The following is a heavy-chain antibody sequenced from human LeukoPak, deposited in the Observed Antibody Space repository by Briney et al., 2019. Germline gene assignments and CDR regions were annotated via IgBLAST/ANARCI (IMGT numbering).Heavy chain of an antibody. D-gene: IGHD3-10*01. CDR2: IYYSGST. CDR1: GGPISSYY. Sequence: PSETLSLTCTVSGGPISSYYWSWIRQPPGKGLEWIGDIYYSGSTNYNPSLKSRVTISVDTSKNQFSLKLSSVTAADTAVYYCARSRRGPALIPYRSGSYWYYFDYWGQGTLVTVSS. J-gene: IGHJ4*02. CDR3: ARSRRGPALIPYRSGSYWYYFDY. V-gene: IGHV4-59*01.